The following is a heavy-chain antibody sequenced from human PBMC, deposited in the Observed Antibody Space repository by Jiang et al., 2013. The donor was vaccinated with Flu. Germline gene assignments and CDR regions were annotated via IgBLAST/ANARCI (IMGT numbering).Heavy chain of an antibody. CDR3: ARGERLIWSNSGGAFDI. V-gene: IGHV3-48*01. CDR2: ISSSSSTI. J-gene: IGHJ3*02. CDR1: GFTFSSYS. D-gene: IGHD3-3*01. Sequence: VQLVESGGGLVQPGGSLRLSCAASGFTFSSYSMNWVRQAPGKGLEWVSYISSSSSTIYYADSVKGRFTISRDNAKNSLYLQMNSLRAEDTAVYYCARGERLIWSNSGGAFDIWGQGTTVTVSS.